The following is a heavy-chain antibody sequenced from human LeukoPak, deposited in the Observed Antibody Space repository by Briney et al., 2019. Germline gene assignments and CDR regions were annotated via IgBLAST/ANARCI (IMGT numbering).Heavy chain of an antibody. Sequence: PGGSLRLSCAASGFTFSDYYMSWIRQAPGKGLEWVSYISKSGGNTNYADSVKGRFTISRDNAKNSLYLQMNSLRAEDTAVYYCARVRQSGSPLDYWGQGTLVTVST. J-gene: IGHJ4*02. CDR1: GFTFSDYY. V-gene: IGHV3-11*05. CDR3: ARVRQSGSPLDY. D-gene: IGHD1-26*01. CDR2: ISKSGGNT.